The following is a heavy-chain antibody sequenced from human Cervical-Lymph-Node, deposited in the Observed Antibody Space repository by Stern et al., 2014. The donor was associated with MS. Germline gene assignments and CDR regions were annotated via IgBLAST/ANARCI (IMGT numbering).Heavy chain of an antibody. CDR1: GDSSTTYY. CDR3: ASDGENELHYY. V-gene: IGHV4-59*01. CDR2: ISYSGNT. J-gene: IGHJ4*02. Sequence: QLQLQESGPGLVKPSETLSLSCIVSGDSSTTYYWSWIRQVPGKGLEWIGYISYSGNTNYNPSLKSRVSISLGTSKGQFSLRLTSVTAADTAVYYCASDGENELHYYWGQGALVTVSS. D-gene: IGHD1-26*01.